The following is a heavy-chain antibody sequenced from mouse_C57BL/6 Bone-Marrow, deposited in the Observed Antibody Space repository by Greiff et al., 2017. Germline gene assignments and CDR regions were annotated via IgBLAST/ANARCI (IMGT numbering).Heavy chain of an antibody. CDR2: IRNKANGYTT. Sequence: DVMLVESGGGLVQPGGSLSLSCAASGFTFTDYYMSWVRQPPGTALEWLGFIRNKANGYTTEYSASVKGLFTISRDNSQSILYLQMNALRAEDSATYYCARSYYDYDGYAMDYWGQGTSVTVSS. CDR3: ARSYYDYDGYAMDY. CDR1: GFTFTDYY. D-gene: IGHD2-4*01. J-gene: IGHJ4*01. V-gene: IGHV7-3*01.